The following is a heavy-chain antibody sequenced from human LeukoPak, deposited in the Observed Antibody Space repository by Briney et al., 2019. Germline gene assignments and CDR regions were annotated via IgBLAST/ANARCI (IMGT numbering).Heavy chain of an antibody. D-gene: IGHD3-9*01. CDR1: GGSISSSTYY. Sequence: SETLSLTCTVSGGSISSSTYYWGWIRQPPGKGLEWIGSIYYSGSTYYNPALKSRVTIFVGTSKTQFSLKLDSVTAADTAVYYCASGYFAADYWGQGTLVTVSS. J-gene: IGHJ4*02. CDR3: ASGYFAADY. V-gene: IGHV4-39*01. CDR2: IYYSGST.